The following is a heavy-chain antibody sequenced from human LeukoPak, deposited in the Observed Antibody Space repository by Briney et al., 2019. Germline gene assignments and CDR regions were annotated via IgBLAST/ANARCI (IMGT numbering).Heavy chain of an antibody. D-gene: IGHD3-22*01. CDR2: IKSKTDGGTT. V-gene: IGHV3-15*01. CDR3: TTDYYYDSSGYHFG. Sequence: PGGSLRLSCAVSGFTFRNAWMSWVRQAPGKGLEWVGRIKSKTDGGTTDYAAPVKGRFTISRDDSKSTLYLQMNSLKTEDTAVYYCTTDYYYDSSGYHFGWGQGTLVTVSS. CDR1: GFTFRNAW. J-gene: IGHJ4*02.